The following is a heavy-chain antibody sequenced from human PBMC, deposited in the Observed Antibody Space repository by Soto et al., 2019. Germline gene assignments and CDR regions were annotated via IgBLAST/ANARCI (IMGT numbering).Heavy chain of an antibody. CDR1: GYSFTSYW. V-gene: IGHV5-10-1*01. J-gene: IGHJ6*02. CDR3: ASKEGCSSTSCYYYYGMDV. D-gene: IGHD2-2*01. Sequence: GESLKISCKGSGYSFTSYWISWVRQMPGKGLEWMGRIDPSDSYTNYSPSFQGHVTISADKSISTAYLQWSSLKASDTAMYYCASKEGCSSTSCYYYYGMDVWGQGTTVTVSS. CDR2: IDPSDSYT.